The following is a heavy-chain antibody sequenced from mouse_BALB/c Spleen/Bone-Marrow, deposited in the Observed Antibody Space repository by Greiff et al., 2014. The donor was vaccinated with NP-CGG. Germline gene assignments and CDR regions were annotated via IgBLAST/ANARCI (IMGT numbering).Heavy chain of an antibody. Sequence: SGPELVKPGASVKISCKASGYTFTDYNMHWVKQSHGKSLEWIGYIYPYNGGTVYKQKFKSKATLTVDNSSSTANMELRSLTSEDSAVYYCARGPAYGYYLGLAYWGQGTLVTVSA. CDR3: ARGPAYGYYLGLAY. V-gene: IGHV1S29*02. CDR1: GYTFTDYN. D-gene: IGHD2-3*01. CDR2: IYPYNGGT. J-gene: IGHJ3*01.